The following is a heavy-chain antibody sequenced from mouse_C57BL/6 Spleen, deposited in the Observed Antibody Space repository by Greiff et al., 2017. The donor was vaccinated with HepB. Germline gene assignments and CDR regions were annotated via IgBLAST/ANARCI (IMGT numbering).Heavy chain of an antibody. CDR1: GYTFTSYW. D-gene: IGHD1-1*01. J-gene: IGHJ2*01. CDR3: ARVTTNY. Sequence: QVQLQQPGAELVKPGASVKLSCKASGYTFTSYWMQWVKRRPGQGLEWIGEIDPSDSYTNYNQKFKGKATLTVDTSSSTAYMQLSSLTSEDSAVYYCARVTTNYWGQGTTLTVSS. V-gene: IGHV1-50*01. CDR2: IDPSDSYT.